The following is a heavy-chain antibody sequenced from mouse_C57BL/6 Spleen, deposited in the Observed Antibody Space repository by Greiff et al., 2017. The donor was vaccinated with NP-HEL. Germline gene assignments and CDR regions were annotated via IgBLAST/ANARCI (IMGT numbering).Heavy chain of an antibody. CDR2: IYPGSGST. Sequence: VQLQQPGAELVKPGASVKMSCKASGYTFTSYWITWVKQRPGQGLEWIGDIYPGSGSTNYNEKFKSKATLTVDPSSSTAYMQLSSLTSEDSAVYYCARWGVVANNYWGQGTTLTVSS. J-gene: IGHJ2*01. CDR3: ARWGVVANNY. D-gene: IGHD1-1*01. V-gene: IGHV1-55*01. CDR1: GYTFTSYW.